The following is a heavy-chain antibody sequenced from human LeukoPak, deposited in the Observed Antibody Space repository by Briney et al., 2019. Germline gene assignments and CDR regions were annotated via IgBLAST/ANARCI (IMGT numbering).Heavy chain of an antibody. CDR2: ISGSGGST. V-gene: IGHV3-23*01. CDR3: AKGASHDTVDWFDP. Sequence: PGGSLRLSCAASGFTFSSYAMSWVRQAPGKGLEWVSAISGSGGSTYYADSVKGRFSISRDNSKDTLYLQMNSLGPEDTAVYYCAKGASHDTVDWFDPWGQGTLVSVSS. J-gene: IGHJ5*02. CDR1: GFTFSSYA. D-gene: IGHD5-18*01.